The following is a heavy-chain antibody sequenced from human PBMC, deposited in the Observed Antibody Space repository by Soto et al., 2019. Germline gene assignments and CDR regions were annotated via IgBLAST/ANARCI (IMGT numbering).Heavy chain of an antibody. Sequence: LQLQESGPGVVKPSETLSLTCTVSGGSISSSSYYWGWVRQSPGKGLEWVGRFRYSGNTYYNPSRTSRVTISVDASKNQFSLKLTSVTAADTAVYYCANDYGDYEERGRMSRFDPWGQGTLVSVSS. D-gene: IGHD4-17*01. CDR3: ANDYGDYEERGRMSRFDP. J-gene: IGHJ5*02. CDR1: GGSISSSSYY. V-gene: IGHV4-39*01. CDR2: FRYSGNT.